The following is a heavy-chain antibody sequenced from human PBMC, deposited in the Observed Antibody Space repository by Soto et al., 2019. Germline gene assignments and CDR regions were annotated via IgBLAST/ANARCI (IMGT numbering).Heavy chain of an antibody. V-gene: IGHV4-39*01. Sequence: SETLSLTCTVSGGSISSSRYYWGWIRQPPGKGLEWIGSIYYSGSTYYNPSLKSRVTISVDTSKNQFSLKLSSVTAADTAVYYCASFYGDYVSYWGHGTLVTSPQ. CDR2: IYYSGST. J-gene: IGHJ4*01. CDR1: GGSISSSRYY. D-gene: IGHD4-17*01. CDR3: ASFYGDYVSY.